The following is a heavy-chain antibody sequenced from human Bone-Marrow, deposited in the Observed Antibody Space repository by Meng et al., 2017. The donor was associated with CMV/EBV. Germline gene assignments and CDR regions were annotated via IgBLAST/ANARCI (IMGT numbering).Heavy chain of an antibody. CDR2: ISYDGSNK. CDR1: GFTFSSYS. J-gene: IGHJ4*02. CDR3: ARDRRRWELLFDY. V-gene: IGHV3-30*03. D-gene: IGHD1-26*01. Sequence: GESLKISCAASGFTFSSYSMNWVRQAPGKGLEWVAVISYDGSNKYYADSVKGRFTISRDNSKNTLYLQMNSLRAEDTAVYYCARDRRRWELLFDYWGQGTLVTVSS.